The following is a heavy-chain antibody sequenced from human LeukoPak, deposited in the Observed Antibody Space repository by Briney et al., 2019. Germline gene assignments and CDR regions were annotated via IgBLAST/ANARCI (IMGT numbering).Heavy chain of an antibody. Sequence: SETLSLTCTVSGGSINSYYWSWIRQPPGKGLEWIGYIYYSGSTNYNPSLKSRVTISVDTSKNQFSLKLSSVTTADTAVYYCAKDQMRSLVVPAVELDYWGQGTLVTVSS. CDR1: GGSINSYY. D-gene: IGHD2-2*01. CDR3: AKDQMRSLVVPAVELDY. V-gene: IGHV4-59*01. CDR2: IYYSGST. J-gene: IGHJ4*02.